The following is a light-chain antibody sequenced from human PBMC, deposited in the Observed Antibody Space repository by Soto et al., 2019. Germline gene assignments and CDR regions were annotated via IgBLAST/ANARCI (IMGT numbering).Light chain of an antibody. V-gene: IGKV1-12*01. J-gene: IGKJ5*01. CDR1: QGIKNW. CDR3: QQAASFPIT. Sequence: DIQMTQSPSYVSASVGDRVTITCRASQGIKNWLAWYQQKPGKAPNLLIDTGSSLQSGVPSRFSGSGSGTDFTLTINSLQPEDFATYYCQQAASFPITFGQGTRLEIK. CDR2: TGS.